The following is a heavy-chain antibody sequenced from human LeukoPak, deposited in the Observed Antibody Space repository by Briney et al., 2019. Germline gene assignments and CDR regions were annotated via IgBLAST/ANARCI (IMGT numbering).Heavy chain of an antibody. J-gene: IGHJ5*02. CDR2: IYYSGST. D-gene: IGHD3-10*01. V-gene: IGHV4-39*01. CDR3: ARHRTIWFGELGWFDP. CDR1: GGSISSSSYY. Sequence: PSETLSLTCTVSGGSISSSSYYWGWIRQPPGKGLEWIGSIYYSGSTYYNPSLKSRVTISVDTSKNQFSLKLSSVTAADTAVYYCARHRTIWFGELGWFDPWGQGTLVTVSS.